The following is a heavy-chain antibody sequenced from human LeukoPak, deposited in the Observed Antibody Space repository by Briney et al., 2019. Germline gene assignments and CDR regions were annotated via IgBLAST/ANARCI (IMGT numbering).Heavy chain of an antibody. J-gene: IGHJ4*02. Sequence: SETLSLTCTVSGGSVSSGSCYWSWIRQPPGKGLEWIGYIYYSGSTNYNPSLKSRVTISVDTSKNQFSLKLSSVTAADTAVYYCARLASRRTPPSRVATIPSDYWGQGTLVTVSS. CDR3: ARLASRRTPPSRVATIPSDY. V-gene: IGHV4-61*01. D-gene: IGHD5-12*01. CDR1: GGSVSSGSCY. CDR2: IYYSGST.